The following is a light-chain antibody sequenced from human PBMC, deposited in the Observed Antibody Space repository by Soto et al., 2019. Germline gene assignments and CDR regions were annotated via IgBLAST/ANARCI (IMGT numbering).Light chain of an antibody. CDR3: CSYAGSPWV. Sequence: QSALTQPRSVSGSPGQSVTISCTGTSSDVGGYNYVSWYQQHPGKAPKLIIYDVSNRPSGVPDRFSGSKSGNTASLTISGLQAEDEADYYCCSYAGSPWVLGGGTKLTVL. CDR1: SSDVGGYNY. CDR2: DVS. J-gene: IGLJ3*02. V-gene: IGLV2-11*01.